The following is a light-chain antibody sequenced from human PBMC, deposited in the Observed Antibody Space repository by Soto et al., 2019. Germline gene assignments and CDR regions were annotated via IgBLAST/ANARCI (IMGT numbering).Light chain of an antibody. CDR2: DAS. CDR1: QSVSSY. Sequence: IVLTQSPGTLSLSPGERATLSCRASQSVSSYLACYQQKPGHAPRLLIYDASNRATGITASFSGSGSVTDFTLTISSLEPEDFAVYYCQQRSNWPPWTFGQGTKVDIK. J-gene: IGKJ1*01. CDR3: QQRSNWPPWT. V-gene: IGKV3-11*01.